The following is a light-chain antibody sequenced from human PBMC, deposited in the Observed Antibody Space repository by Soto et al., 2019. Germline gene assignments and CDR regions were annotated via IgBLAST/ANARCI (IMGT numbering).Light chain of an antibody. V-gene: IGLV2-11*01. Sequence: QSALTQPSSVSGSPGQSVTISCTGTSSDVGGYDYVSWYQQQPGKAPKLMIYDVNKRPSGVPDRLSGSKSGNTASLTISGLQAEDEADYYCCSYAGSPFVFGTGTKLTVL. J-gene: IGLJ1*01. CDR1: SSDVGGYDY. CDR2: DVN. CDR3: CSYAGSPFV.